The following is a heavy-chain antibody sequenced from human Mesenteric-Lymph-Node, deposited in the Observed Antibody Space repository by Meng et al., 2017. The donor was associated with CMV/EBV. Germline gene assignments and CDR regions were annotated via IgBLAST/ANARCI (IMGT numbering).Heavy chain of an antibody. CDR3: AKEMNVYYDSSGYYLPLGY. CDR1: GFTFSTYH. D-gene: IGHD3-22*01. CDR2: VGFDGSRE. J-gene: IGHJ4*02. Sequence: GGSLRLSCEASGFTFSTYHIHWVRQAPGKGLEWVAFVGFDGSREYYADSVKGRFAVSRDNAKNTLYLQMNSLRAEDTAVYYCAKEMNVYYDSSGYYLPLGYWGQGTLVTVSS. V-gene: IGHV3-30*02.